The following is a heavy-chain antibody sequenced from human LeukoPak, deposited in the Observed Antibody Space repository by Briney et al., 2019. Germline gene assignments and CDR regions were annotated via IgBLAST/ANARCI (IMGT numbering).Heavy chain of an antibody. Sequence: SETLSLTCTVSGGSISSSSYYWGWIRQPPGKGLEWIGSIYYSGSTYYNPSLKSRVTISVDTSKNQFSLKLSSVTAADTAVYYCARGRKQQWLRLRGFDYWGQGTLVTVSS. J-gene: IGHJ4*02. CDR3: ARGRKQQWLRLRGFDY. V-gene: IGHV4-39*01. D-gene: IGHD5-12*01. CDR2: IYYSGST. CDR1: GGSISSSSYY.